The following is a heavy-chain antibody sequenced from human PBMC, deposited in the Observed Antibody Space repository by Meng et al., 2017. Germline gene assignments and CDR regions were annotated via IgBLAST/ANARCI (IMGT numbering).Heavy chain of an antibody. D-gene: IGHD3-10*01. J-gene: IGHJ4*02. CDR3: TRLIEITMVRGVIIPNDY. CDR1: GFTFSGSA. V-gene: IGHV3-73*01. Sequence: GESLKISCAASGFTFSGSAMHWVRPASGKGLEWVGRIRSKANSYATAYAASVKGRFTISKDDSKNTAYLQMNSLKTEDTAVYYCTRLIEITMVRGVIIPNDYWGQGTLVTVSS. CDR2: IRSKANSYAT.